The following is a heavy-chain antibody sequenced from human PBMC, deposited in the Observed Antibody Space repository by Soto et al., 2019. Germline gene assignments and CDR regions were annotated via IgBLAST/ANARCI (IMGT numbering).Heavy chain of an antibody. Sequence: EVQLVESGGGLVQPGGSLRLSCAASGFTFRSYAMSWVRQAPGKGLEWVSSISGSGGSAFYVDSVKGRFTISRENSKNTLQLQMNSLRADETAIYYCAKDTAVSGTFVVTFDSWGQGSLVTVSS. CDR1: GFTFRSYA. CDR2: ISGSGGSA. CDR3: AKDTAVSGTFVVTFDS. V-gene: IGHV3-23*04. D-gene: IGHD2-2*01. J-gene: IGHJ4*02.